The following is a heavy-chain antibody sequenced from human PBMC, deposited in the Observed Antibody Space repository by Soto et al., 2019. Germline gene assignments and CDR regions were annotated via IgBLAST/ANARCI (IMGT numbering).Heavy chain of an antibody. J-gene: IGHJ6*02. Sequence: EVQLVESGGGLVQPGGSLRLSCAASGFTFSTYWMHWVRQAPGKGLVWVSGINSDGSNTNYADSVKGRFTISRDNAKNTLYLQMNSLRAEDTAVYYCARDAYYDMGVWGQGTTVTVSS. CDR3: ARDAYYDMGV. CDR1: GFTFSTYW. CDR2: INSDGSNT. V-gene: IGHV3-74*01.